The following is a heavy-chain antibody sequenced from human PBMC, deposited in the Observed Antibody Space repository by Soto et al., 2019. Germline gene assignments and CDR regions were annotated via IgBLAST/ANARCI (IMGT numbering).Heavy chain of an antibody. Sequence: PSETLSLTCTVSGGSISSGGYYWSWIRQHPGKGLEWIGYIYYSGSTYYNPSLKSRVTISVDTSKNQFSLKLSSVTAADTAVYYCARDLIAATSGYYYYYGMDVWGQGTTVTVSS. CDR1: GGSISSGGYY. J-gene: IGHJ6*02. D-gene: IGHD6-6*01. CDR2: IYYSGST. CDR3: ARDLIAATSGYYYYYGMDV. V-gene: IGHV4-31*03.